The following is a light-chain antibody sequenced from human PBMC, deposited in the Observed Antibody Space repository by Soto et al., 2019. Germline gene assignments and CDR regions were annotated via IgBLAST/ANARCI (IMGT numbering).Light chain of an antibody. J-gene: IGLJ7*01. V-gene: IGLV4-69*01. CDR2: VNSDGSH. CDR3: QTWGTGIPVV. Sequence: QPVLTQSPSASASLGASVTLTCTLSSGHISNAIAWHQQKPEKGPRFLMNVNSDGSHIKGDGIPDRFSGSSSGAERYLIISSLQSEDEADYYCQTWGTGIPVVFGGGTQLTVL. CDR1: SGHISNA.